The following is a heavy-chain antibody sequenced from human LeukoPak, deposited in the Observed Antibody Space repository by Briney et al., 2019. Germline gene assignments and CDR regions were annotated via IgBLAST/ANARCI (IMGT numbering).Heavy chain of an antibody. Sequence: SETLSLTCTVSGGSISSSSYYWSWIRQPPGKGLEWIGYIYYSGSTNYNPSLKSRVTISVDTSKNQFSLKLSSVTAADTAVYYCAREGMTADFDYWGQGTLVTVSS. D-gene: IGHD3-10*01. J-gene: IGHJ4*02. CDR1: GGSISSSSYY. V-gene: IGHV4-61*01. CDR3: AREGMTADFDY. CDR2: IYYSGST.